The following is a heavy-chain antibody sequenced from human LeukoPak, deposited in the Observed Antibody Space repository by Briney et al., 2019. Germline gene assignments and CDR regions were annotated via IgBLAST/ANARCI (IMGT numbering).Heavy chain of an antibody. CDR1: GFTFSGSA. CDR2: IRSKANSYAT. V-gene: IGHV3-73*01. J-gene: IGHJ4*02. Sequence: GGSLRLSCAASGFTFSGSAMHWVRQASGKGLEWVGRIRSKANSYATAYAASVKGRFTISRDDSKNTAYLQMNSLKTEDTAVYYCSSSSWYVRGTDYWGQGTPVTVSS. D-gene: IGHD6-13*01. CDR3: SSSSWYVRGTDY.